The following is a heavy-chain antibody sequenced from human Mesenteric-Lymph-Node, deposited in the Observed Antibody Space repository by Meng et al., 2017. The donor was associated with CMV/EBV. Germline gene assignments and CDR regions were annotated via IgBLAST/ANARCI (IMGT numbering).Heavy chain of an antibody. Sequence: GGSLRLSCVASGFTFRSYGMHWVRQAPGKGLEWVAFIWDDGSNKNYADSVKGRFTISRDNYRNTMYLQMNGLRAEDTAMYYCAKSDGVAYTGERVRYFYRYGFKVWGQGTTVTVSS. J-gene: IGHJ6*02. V-gene: IGHV3-30*02. D-gene: IGHD5-12*01. CDR2: IWDDGSNK. CDR3: AKSDGVAYTGERVRYFYRYGFKV. CDR1: GFTFRSYG.